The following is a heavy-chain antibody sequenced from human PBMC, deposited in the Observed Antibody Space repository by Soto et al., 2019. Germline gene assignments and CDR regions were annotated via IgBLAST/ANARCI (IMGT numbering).Heavy chain of an antibody. CDR2: INHSGST. CDR1: GGSFSGYY. CDR3: ARGEIAVAGKLFDY. J-gene: IGHJ4*02. V-gene: IGHV4-34*01. Sequence: QVQLQQWGAGLLKPSETLSLTCAVYGGSFSGYYWSWIRQPPGKGLEWIGEINHSGSTNYNPSLKSRVTISVDTSKHQFSLRLSSVTAADTAVYYCARGEIAVAGKLFDYWGQGTLVTVSS. D-gene: IGHD6-19*01.